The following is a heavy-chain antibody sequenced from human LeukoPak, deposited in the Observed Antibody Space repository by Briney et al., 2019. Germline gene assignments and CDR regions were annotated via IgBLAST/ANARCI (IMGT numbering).Heavy chain of an antibody. V-gene: IGHV1-24*01. CDR3: ATGYSSSWDVSNYYFDY. CDR2: FDPEDGET. CDR1: GYTLTELS. Sequence: ASVKVSCKVSGYTLTELSMHWVRQAPGKGLEWMGGFDPEDGETIYAQKFQGRVTMTEDTSTDTAYMELSSLRSEDMAVYYCATGYSSSWDVSNYYFDYWGQGTLVTVSS. D-gene: IGHD6-13*01. J-gene: IGHJ4*02.